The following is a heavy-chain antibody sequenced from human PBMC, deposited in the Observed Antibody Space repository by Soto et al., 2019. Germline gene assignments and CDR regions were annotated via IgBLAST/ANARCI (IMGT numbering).Heavy chain of an antibody. CDR3: ARSPRAIAAGGIDY. V-gene: IGHV4-4*02. J-gene: IGHJ4*02. CDR1: GGSISSSNL. CDR2: IYHGGST. D-gene: IGHD6-13*01. Sequence: QVQLQESGPGLVKPSGTLSLTCAVSGGSISSSNLWTWVRQPPGKGLEWIGEIYHGGSTNYNPSLKSRDTISVDKAKNHFSLRLSSVTAADTAVYYCARSPRAIAAGGIDYWGQGILVTVSS.